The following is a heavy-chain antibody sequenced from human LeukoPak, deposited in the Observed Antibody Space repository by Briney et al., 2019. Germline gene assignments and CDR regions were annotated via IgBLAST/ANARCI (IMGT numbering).Heavy chain of an antibody. CDR3: ARGGTGELLYFDY. Sequence: QPGGSLRLSCAASGFTFSSYEMNWVRQAPGEGLEWVSYISSSGSTIYYADSVRGRFTISRDNAKNSLYLQMNSLRAEDTAVYYCARGGTGELLYFDYWGQGTLVTVSS. CDR2: ISSSGSTI. D-gene: IGHD3-10*01. CDR1: GFTFSSYE. J-gene: IGHJ4*02. V-gene: IGHV3-48*03.